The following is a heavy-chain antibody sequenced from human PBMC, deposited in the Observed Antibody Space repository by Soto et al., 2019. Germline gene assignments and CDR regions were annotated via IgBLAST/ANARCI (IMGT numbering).Heavy chain of an antibody. D-gene: IGHD2-2*01. Sequence: VQLQESGPRLVRPSETLSLSGTVSGGSISGYYWNWIRQPPGRGLELLGYSSNTGTTKYNHSLKSRVSISVDTSKNQVSLNLRAVTAEDTALYYCARDSAVGSSKRGFEYWGQGTLVTVSS. CDR2: SSNTGTT. CDR1: GGSISGYY. J-gene: IGHJ4*02. CDR3: ARDSAVGSSKRGFEY. V-gene: IGHV4-59*01.